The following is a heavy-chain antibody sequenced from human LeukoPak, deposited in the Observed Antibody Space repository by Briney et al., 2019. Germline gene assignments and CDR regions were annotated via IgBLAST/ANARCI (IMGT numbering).Heavy chain of an antibody. V-gene: IGHV1-18*01. D-gene: IGHD6-19*01. CDR1: GYTFTSYG. CDR3: ARVEAHSSGWYDVSDYYTDV. CDR2: ISAYNGNT. Sequence: ASVKVSCKASGYTFTSYGISWVRQAPGQGLEWMGWISAYNGNTNYAQKLQGRVTMTTDTSTSTAYMELRSLRSGDTAVYYCARVEAHSSGWYDVSDYYTDVWGKGTTVTVSS. J-gene: IGHJ6*03.